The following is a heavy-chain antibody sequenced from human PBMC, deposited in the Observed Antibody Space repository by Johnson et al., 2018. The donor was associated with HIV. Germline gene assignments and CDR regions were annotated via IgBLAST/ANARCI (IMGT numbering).Heavy chain of an antibody. V-gene: IGHV3-64*01. CDR3: AKDWVIGDAFDI. D-gene: IGHD2-21*01. Sequence: VQLVESGGGLVQPGGSLRLSCAASGFTFSSYAMSWVRQAPGKGLEYISTISSNGGSTYYANSVKGRFTISRDNSKNTLYLQMGSLRPEDTAVYYCAKDWVIGDAFDIWGQGTKVTVSS. CDR1: GFTFSSYA. J-gene: IGHJ3*02. CDR2: ISSNGGST.